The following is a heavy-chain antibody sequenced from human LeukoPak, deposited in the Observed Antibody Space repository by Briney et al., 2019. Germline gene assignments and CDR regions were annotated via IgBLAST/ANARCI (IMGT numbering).Heavy chain of an antibody. Sequence: GGSLRLSCAASGFTFSSYSMNWVRQAPGKGLEWVSYISSSSSTIYYADSVKGRFTISRDNAKNSLYLQMNSLRDEDTAVYYCARDPSYDYSNYGGRLGAFDIWGQGTMVTVSS. CDR2: ISSSSSTI. CDR1: GFTFSSYS. J-gene: IGHJ3*02. D-gene: IGHD4-11*01. V-gene: IGHV3-48*02. CDR3: ARDPSYDYSNYGGRLGAFDI.